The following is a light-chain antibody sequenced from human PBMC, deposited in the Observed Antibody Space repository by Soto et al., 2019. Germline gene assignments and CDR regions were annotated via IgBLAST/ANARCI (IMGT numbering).Light chain of an antibody. J-gene: IGKJ2*03. Sequence: EIVMTQSPATLSVSPGERATLSCRASQSVRNDLSWYQQKPGKAPRVLVYGATTTATGVPARVSGSGSGTEFTLTITSLQSEDFAFYYWQHYNNWYSFGQGTKLEIK. V-gene: IGKV3-15*01. CDR3: QHYNNWYS. CDR1: QSVRND. CDR2: GAT.